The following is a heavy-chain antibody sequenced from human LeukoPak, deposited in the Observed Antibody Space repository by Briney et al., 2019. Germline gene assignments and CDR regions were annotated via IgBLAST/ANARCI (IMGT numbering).Heavy chain of an antibody. CDR3: ARDRDGYNYFDY. J-gene: IGHJ4*02. CDR2: IYYSGGT. CDR1: GGSVSSGSYY. Sequence: SETLSLTCTVSGGSVSSGSYYWSWIRQPPGKGLEWIGYIYYSGGTNYNPSLKSRVTISVDTSKNQFSLKLSSVTAADTAVYYCARDRDGYNYFDYWGQGTLVTVSS. V-gene: IGHV4-61*01. D-gene: IGHD5-24*01.